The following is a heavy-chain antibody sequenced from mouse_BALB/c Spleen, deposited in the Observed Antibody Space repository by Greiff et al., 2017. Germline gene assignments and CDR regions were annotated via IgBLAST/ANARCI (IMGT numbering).Heavy chain of an antibody. CDR2: ISSGGSYT. J-gene: IGHJ3*01. D-gene: IGHD1-2*01. CDR3: ARDDGSFAY. V-gene: IGHV5-6*01. CDR1: GFTFSSYG. Sequence: EVKVVESGGDLVKPGGSLKLSCAASGFTFSSYGMSWVRQTPDKRLEWVATISSGGSYTYYPDSVKGRFTISRDNAKNNLYLQMSSLKSEDTAMYYCARDDGSFAYWGQGTLVTVSA.